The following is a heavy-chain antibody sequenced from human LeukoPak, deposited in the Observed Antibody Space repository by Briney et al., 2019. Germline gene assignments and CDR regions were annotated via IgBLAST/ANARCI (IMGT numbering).Heavy chain of an antibody. CDR1: GGSFSSYY. CDR3: ARDRGWDSDYHYYYMDV. Sequence: SETLSLTCAVYGGSFSSYYWSWIRQPAGKGLEWIGRMYTSGSTNNNPSLKSRVTMSVDTSKNQFSLKLSSVTAADTAVYYCARDRGWDSDYHYYYMDVWGKGTTVTVSS. V-gene: IGHV4-4*07. D-gene: IGHD6-19*01. CDR2: MYTSGST. J-gene: IGHJ6*03.